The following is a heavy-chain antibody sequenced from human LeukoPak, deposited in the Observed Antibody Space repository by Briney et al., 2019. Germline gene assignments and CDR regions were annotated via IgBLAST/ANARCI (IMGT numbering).Heavy chain of an antibody. D-gene: IGHD5-24*01. J-gene: IGHJ4*02. V-gene: IGHV3-21*04. CDR3: AKDDTWLQFGD. CDR2: IKRSSSNI. Sequence: GVSLTLSCAASGFTFSSYSVNWLRQAPGKGREWVSYIKRSSSNIYYPDSVQGRLTLSRYNSKGTVYLQMNRLRPEDTAVYYSAKDDTWLQFGDWGRGTLVTVSS. CDR1: GFTFSSYS.